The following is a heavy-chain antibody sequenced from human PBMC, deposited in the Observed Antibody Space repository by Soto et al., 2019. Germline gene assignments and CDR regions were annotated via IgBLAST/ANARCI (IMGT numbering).Heavy chain of an antibody. V-gene: IGHV1-8*01. CDR2: MNPNSGNT. D-gene: IGHD6-19*01. CDR3: ARVLPSSGWYLPSYYYYGMDV. J-gene: IGHJ6*02. Sequence: GASVKVSCKASGYTFTSYDINWVRQATGQGLEWMGWMNPNSGNTGYAQKFQGRVTMTRNTSISTAYMELSSLRSEDTAVYYCARVLPSSGWYLPSYYYYGMDVWGQGTTVTVSS. CDR1: GYTFTSYD.